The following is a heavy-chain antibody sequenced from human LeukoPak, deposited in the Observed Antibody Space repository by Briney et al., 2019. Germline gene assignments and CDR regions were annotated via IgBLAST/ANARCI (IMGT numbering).Heavy chain of an antibody. CDR1: GFSFSNHW. J-gene: IGHJ4*02. D-gene: IGHD2-15*01. CDR2: IKLDGSDK. CDR3: VRNGGSFDY. Sequence: GGSLRLSCAASGFSFSNHWMSWVRQAPGKGLEWVANIKLDGSDKYYVDAVKGRLTISRDNAKNSLFLEMNSLRAEDTAVYYCVRNGGSFDYWGQGTLVTVSS. V-gene: IGHV3-7*01.